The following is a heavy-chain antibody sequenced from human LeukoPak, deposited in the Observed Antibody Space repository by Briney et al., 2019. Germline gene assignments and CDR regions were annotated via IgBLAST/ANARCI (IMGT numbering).Heavy chain of an antibody. CDR1: GASITDDDFY. V-gene: IGHV4-61*08. J-gene: IGHJ4*02. Sequence: SETLSLTCSISGASITDDDFYWSWIRQSPGQGLEWIGFISDTEYTFYNPSVRSRLTISLVTSKNQFSLQLTSVTPADTALYYCAREGNQISTGYPRNFDHWGQGILVTAST. CDR3: AREGNQISTGYPRNFDH. CDR2: ISDTEYT. D-gene: IGHD3-9*01.